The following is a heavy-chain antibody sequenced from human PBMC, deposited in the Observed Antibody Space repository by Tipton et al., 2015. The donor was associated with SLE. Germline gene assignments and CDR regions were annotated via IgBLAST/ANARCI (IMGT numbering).Heavy chain of an antibody. CDR1: GGSFSGYY. V-gene: IGHV4-34*01. D-gene: IGHD3-10*01. Sequence: TLSLTCAVYGGSFSGYYWSWIRQPPGKGLEWIGEINHSGSTNYNPSLKSRVTISVDTSKNQFSLKLSSVTAADTAVYYCAREQDYYGSGSFPDYWGQGTLVTVSS. CDR2: INHSGST. J-gene: IGHJ4*02. CDR3: AREQDYYGSGSFPDY.